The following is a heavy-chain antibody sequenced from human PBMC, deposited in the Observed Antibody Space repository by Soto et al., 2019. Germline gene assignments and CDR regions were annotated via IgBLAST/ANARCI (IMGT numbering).Heavy chain of an antibody. CDR1: GFTFSNSI. D-gene: IGHD6-13*01. V-gene: IGHV3-21*01. J-gene: IGHJ3*02. CDR2: ISGSSDFL. CDR3: ATSTWYAFDI. Sequence: SVGSLRLSCAASGFTFSNSIINWVRQAPGQGLEWVSSISGSSDFLYYADSVKGRFTISRDTATNSLYLQMNSLRAEDTAVYYCATSTWYAFDIWGQGTMVTVSS.